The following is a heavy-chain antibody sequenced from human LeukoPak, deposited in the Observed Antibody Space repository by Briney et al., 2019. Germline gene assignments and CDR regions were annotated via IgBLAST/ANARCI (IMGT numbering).Heavy chain of an antibody. V-gene: IGHV3-30*18. CDR2: ISYDGSNK. CDR3: AKERIEQYAVLGY. J-gene: IGHJ4*02. Sequence: GGSLRLSCSASGFTFSSYGMNWVRQAPGKGLEWVAVISYDGSNKYYADSVRGRFTISRDNSKNTLYLQMNSLRAEDTAVYYCAKERIEQYAVLGYWGQGTLVTVSS. CDR1: GFTFSSYG. D-gene: IGHD3-16*01.